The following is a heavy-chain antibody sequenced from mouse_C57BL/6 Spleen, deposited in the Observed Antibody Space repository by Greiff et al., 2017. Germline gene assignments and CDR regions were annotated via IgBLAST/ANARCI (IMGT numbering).Heavy chain of an antibody. CDR3: ARSGVYYYGSSSFDY. Sequence: VQLQQSGPELVKPGASVKISCKASGYSFTGYYMNWVKQSPEKSLEWIGEINPSTGGTTYNQKFKAKATLTVDKSSSTAYMQLKSLTSEDSAVYYCARSGVYYYGSSSFDYWGQGTTLTVSS. CDR1: GYSFTGYY. V-gene: IGHV1-42*01. D-gene: IGHD1-1*01. CDR2: INPSTGGT. J-gene: IGHJ2*01.